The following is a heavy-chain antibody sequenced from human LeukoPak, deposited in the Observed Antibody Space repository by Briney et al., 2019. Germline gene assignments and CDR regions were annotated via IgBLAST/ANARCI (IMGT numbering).Heavy chain of an antibody. D-gene: IGHD6-13*01. CDR2: ISSSGSTI. Sequence: GGSLRLSCAASGFTLSDYYMSWIRQAPGKGLEWVSYISSSGSTIYYADSVKGRFTVSRDNAKNSLYLQMNSLRAEDTAVYYCARVSGSWYHYYYYGMDVWGQGTTVTVSS. V-gene: IGHV3-11*01. CDR3: ARVSGSWYHYYYYGMDV. CDR1: GFTLSDYY. J-gene: IGHJ6*02.